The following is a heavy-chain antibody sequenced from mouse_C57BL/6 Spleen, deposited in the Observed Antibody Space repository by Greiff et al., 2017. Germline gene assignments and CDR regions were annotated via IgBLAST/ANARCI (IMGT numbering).Heavy chain of an antibody. CDR2: IYPYNGVS. V-gene: IGHV1-31*01. Sequence: VQLQQSGPELVKPGASVKISCKASGYSFTGYYMHWVKQSHGNILDWIGYIYPYNGVSSYNQKFKGKATLTIDKSSSTAYMELRSLTSEDSAVYYCASGITTVDYAMDYWGQGTSVTVSS. D-gene: IGHD1-1*01. J-gene: IGHJ4*01. CDR3: ASGITTVDYAMDY. CDR1: GYSFTGYY.